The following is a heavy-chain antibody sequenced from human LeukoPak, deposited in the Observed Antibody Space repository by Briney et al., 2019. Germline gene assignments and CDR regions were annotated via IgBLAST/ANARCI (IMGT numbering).Heavy chain of an antibody. J-gene: IGHJ4*02. CDR3: ATASSGLFY. CDR1: GLTFSNAW. V-gene: IGHV3-15*01. D-gene: IGHD3-16*01. Sequence: GESLRLSCAASGLTFSNAWTSWVRQAPGEGLEWVGRIKRKTDGETTEYVAPVRGRSTISRNASKNTYYLQMNSLNTEDTGVYYCATASSGLFYWGQGTLVTVSS. CDR2: IKRKTDGETT.